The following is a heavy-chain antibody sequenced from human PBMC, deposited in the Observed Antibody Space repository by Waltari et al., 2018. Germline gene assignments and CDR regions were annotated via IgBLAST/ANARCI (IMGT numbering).Heavy chain of an antibody. CDR1: EGSFSSYG. CDR3: ARGGTAATTHFDY. V-gene: IGHV1-69*04. Sequence: QVQLVQSGAEVKKPGSSVTVSCKGSEGSFSSYGLNWVRQAPGHGLEWMGRIIPIVGMTDYPQKFQGRVTITVDKSTSTVYMELSSLTSDDTAVYYCARGGTAATTHFDYWGQGTLVTVSS. J-gene: IGHJ4*02. CDR2: IIPIVGMT. D-gene: IGHD1-26*01.